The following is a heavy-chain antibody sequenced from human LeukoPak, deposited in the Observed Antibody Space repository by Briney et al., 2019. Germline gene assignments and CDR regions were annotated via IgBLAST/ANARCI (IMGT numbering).Heavy chain of an antibody. Sequence: GGSLRLSCAASGFTFSDYYMSWVRQAPGKGLEWVSAISGNGGSIFYADSVKGRFTISRDNSKNTLYLQMNSLRAEDTAVYYCAKSAYGSGSFYWGQGTLVTVSS. CDR3: AKSAYGSGSFY. D-gene: IGHD3-10*01. J-gene: IGHJ4*02. CDR2: ISGNGGSI. V-gene: IGHV3-23*01. CDR1: GFTFSDYY.